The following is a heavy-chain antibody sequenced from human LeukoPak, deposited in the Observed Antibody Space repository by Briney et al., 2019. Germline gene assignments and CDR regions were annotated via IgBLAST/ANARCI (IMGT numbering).Heavy chain of an antibody. V-gene: IGHV6-1*01. J-gene: IGHJ4*02. D-gene: IGHD1-1*01. CDR1: GDSVSSNSAA. CDR2: TYYMSKWYN. CDR3: ARDPRTGGDFDY. Sequence: SQTLSLTCAISGDSVSSNSAAWNWIRHSPSRGLEWLGRTYYMSKWYNNYAGSVKSRITINPDTSKNQFSLQLNSVTPEDTAVYYCARDPRTGGDFDYWGQGTLVTVSS.